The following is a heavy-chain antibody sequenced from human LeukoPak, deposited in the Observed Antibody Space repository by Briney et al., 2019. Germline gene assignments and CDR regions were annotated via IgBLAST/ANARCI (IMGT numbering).Heavy chain of an antibody. J-gene: IGHJ4*02. CDR3: ARNADGSGNLLPFYFDY. CDR1: GGSISSYY. D-gene: IGHD3-10*01. CDR2: IYYSGST. Sequence: ASETLSLTCTVSGGSISSYYWSWIRQPPGKGLEWIGYIYYSGSTNYNPSLKSRITISVDTSKNQFSLKLSSVTAADTAVYYCARNADGSGNLLPFYFDYWGPGTLVTVSS. V-gene: IGHV4-59*08.